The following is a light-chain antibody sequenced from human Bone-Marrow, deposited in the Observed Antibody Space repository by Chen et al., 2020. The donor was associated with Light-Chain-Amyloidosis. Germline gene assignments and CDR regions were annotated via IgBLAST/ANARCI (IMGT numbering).Light chain of an antibody. J-gene: IGLJ3*02. CDR3: TSYTGTLV. CDR1: SSDVGNYNH. CDR2: EVS. Sequence: QSALTQPASVSGSPGQSITISCSGISSDVGNYNHVSWYQQHPGKAPKLLIYEVSNRPSGFSSRFSGSKSGNTASLTISGLQAEDEAFYYCTSYTGTLVFGGGTKLTGL. V-gene: IGLV2-14*01.